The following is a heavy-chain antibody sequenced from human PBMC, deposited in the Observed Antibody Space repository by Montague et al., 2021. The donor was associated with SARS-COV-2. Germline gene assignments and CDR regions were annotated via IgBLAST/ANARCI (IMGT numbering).Heavy chain of an antibody. CDR2: FDHSGDT. Sequence: SETLSLTCSVSGGSISGHYWSWIRQPPGKGLEWIGNFDHSGDTKYNPSLKSRATISVGTSKNHFALRLSSVTAADTAVYYCAREFRIELWQTNWYFGLWGRGTLVTVSS. V-gene: IGHV4-59*11. D-gene: IGHD3-16*01. CDR1: GGSISGHY. J-gene: IGHJ2*01. CDR3: AREFRIELWQTNWYFGL.